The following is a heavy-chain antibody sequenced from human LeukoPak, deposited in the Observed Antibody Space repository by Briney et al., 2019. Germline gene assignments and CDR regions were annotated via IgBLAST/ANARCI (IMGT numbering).Heavy chain of an antibody. Sequence: GGSLRLSCAASGFTFSNYGMNWVRQAPGKGLEGVSVISPDGAATYYADSVKGRFTISRDNSKNTLYLQINSLRVEDTAVYYCAKKYTGALGYFDYWGQGTLVTVSS. J-gene: IGHJ4*02. D-gene: IGHD2-2*02. CDR3: AKKYTGALGYFDY. CDR1: GFTFSNYG. CDR2: ISPDGAAT. V-gene: IGHV3-23*01.